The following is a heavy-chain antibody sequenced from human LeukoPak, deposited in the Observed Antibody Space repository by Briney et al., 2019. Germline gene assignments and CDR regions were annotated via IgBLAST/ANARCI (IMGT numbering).Heavy chain of an antibody. D-gene: IGHD3-16*02. CDR3: ARADFDYVWGSYRPFDY. V-gene: IGHV3-21*01. CDR2: ISSSSSYI. J-gene: IGHJ4*02. CDR1: GFTFSSYS. Sequence: GGSLRLSCAASGFTFSSYSMNWVRQAPGKGLEWVSSISSSSSYIYYADSVKGRFTISRDNAKNSLYLQMNSLRAEDTAVYYCARADFDYVWGSYRPFDYWGQGTLVTVSS.